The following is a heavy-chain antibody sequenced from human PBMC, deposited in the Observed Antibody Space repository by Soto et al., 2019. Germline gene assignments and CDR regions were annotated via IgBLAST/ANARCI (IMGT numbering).Heavy chain of an antibody. CDR1: GLIFSNYR. Sequence: PGGSLRLSCAASGLIFSNYRMHWVRQAPGKGLEWVSCISASGSITYYADSVRGRFTISRDNSKNTLYLQMNSLRAEDTVVYYCAKDRRSGSGWYWDYRGQGTLVTVSS. CDR2: ISASGSIT. V-gene: IGHV3-23*01. J-gene: IGHJ4*02. D-gene: IGHD6-19*01. CDR3: AKDRRSGSGWYWDY.